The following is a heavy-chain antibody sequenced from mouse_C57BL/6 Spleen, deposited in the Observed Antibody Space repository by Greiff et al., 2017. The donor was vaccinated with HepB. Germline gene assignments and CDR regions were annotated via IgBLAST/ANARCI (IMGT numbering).Heavy chain of an antibody. J-gene: IGHJ2*01. CDR1: GFTFSDAW. V-gene: IGHV6-6*01. Sequence: EVQLVESGGGLVQPGGSMKLSCAASGFTFSDAWMDWVRQSPEKGLEWVAEIRNKANNHATYYAESVKGRFTISRDDSKSSVYLQMNSLRAEDTGIDYCTRPLTSHFDYWGQGTTLTVSS. D-gene: IGHD5-1*01. CDR3: TRPLTSHFDY. CDR2: IRNKANNHAT.